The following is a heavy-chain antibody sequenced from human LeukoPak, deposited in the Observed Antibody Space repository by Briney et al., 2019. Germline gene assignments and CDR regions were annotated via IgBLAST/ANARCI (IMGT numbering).Heavy chain of an antibody. V-gene: IGHV3-7*03. CDR3: AKDPIYGSGSYYNFAGTDP. CDR2: IKEDGSEK. D-gene: IGHD3-10*01. J-gene: IGHJ5*02. CDR1: GFTFSSYW. Sequence: GGSLRLSCAASGFTFSSYWMSWVRQAPGKGLEWVANIKEDGSEKYYVDSVKGRFTISRDNAKNSLYLQMNSLRAEDTAVYYCAKDPIYGSGSYYNFAGTDPWGQGTLVTVSS.